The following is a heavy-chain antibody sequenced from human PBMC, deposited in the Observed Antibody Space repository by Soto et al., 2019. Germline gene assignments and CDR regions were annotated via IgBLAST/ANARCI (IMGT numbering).Heavy chain of an antibody. Sequence: QVQLQESGPGLVKPSETLSLTCTVSGGSISSYYWSWIRQPPGKGLEWIGYIYYSGSTNYNPSLKSRVTISVDTSKNQFSLKLSSVTAADTAVYYCARRAKIDWGYGIDVWGQGTTVTVSS. CDR3: ARRAKIDWGYGIDV. J-gene: IGHJ6*02. CDR1: GGSISSYY. CDR2: IYYSGST. V-gene: IGHV4-59*08. D-gene: IGHD7-27*01.